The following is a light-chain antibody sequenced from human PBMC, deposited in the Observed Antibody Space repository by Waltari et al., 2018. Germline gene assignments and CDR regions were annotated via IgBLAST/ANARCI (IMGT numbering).Light chain of an antibody. CDR1: SPNIGAGYD. CDR2: GND. Sequence: QSGLTQPPSVSGAPGQRVTISCTGSSPNIGAGYDVHGYQLVQGTAPKLLIHGNDNRPSGVPDRISGSKSGTSASLAITGLRAEDEADYYCQSYDSSLSGSIFGGGTKLTVL. J-gene: IGLJ2*01. V-gene: IGLV1-40*01. CDR3: QSYDSSLSGSI.